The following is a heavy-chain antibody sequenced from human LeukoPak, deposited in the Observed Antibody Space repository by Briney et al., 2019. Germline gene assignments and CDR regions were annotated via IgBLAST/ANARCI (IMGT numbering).Heavy chain of an antibody. Sequence: SETLSLTCTVSGYPISSGYYWGWIRQPPGKGLEWIGSIYHSGSTYYNPSLKSRVTISVDTSKNQFSLKLSSVTAADTAVYYCARALTGTNWFDPWGQGTLVTVSS. J-gene: IGHJ5*02. V-gene: IGHV4-38-2*02. CDR2: IYHSGST. D-gene: IGHD1-7*01. CDR1: GYPISSGYY. CDR3: ARALTGTNWFDP.